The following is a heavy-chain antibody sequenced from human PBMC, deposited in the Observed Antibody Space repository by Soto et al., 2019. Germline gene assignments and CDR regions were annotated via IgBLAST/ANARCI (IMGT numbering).Heavy chain of an antibody. CDR2: IIPSSGSP. V-gene: IGHV1-69*12. D-gene: IGHD3-3*01. CDR3: ATFSRGTWSGLTSY. CDR1: GGSFSLSV. Sequence: QVQLVQSGAEVKKPGSSVKVSCKTSGGSFSLSVISWVRQAPGQGLEWMGGIIPSSGSPNHAQDFQGRLSISADDSTSTAYMELRSLSSEDTDVYYCATFSRGTWSGLTSYGGQGTLVTVSS. J-gene: IGHJ4*02.